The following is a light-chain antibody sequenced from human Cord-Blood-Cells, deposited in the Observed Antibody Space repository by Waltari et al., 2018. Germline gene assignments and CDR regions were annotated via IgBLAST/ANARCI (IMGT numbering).Light chain of an antibody. J-gene: IGLJ2*01. V-gene: IGLV2-8*01. Sequence: QSALTQPPSASGSPGQSVTISCTGTSSDVGGYNYVSWYQQHPDKAPKLMIYEVSKRPSGVPDRFSGSKSGNTASLTVSGLQAEDEADYYCSLYAGSNNFVVFGGGTKLTVL. CDR3: SLYAGSNNFVV. CDR1: SSDVGGYNY. CDR2: EVS.